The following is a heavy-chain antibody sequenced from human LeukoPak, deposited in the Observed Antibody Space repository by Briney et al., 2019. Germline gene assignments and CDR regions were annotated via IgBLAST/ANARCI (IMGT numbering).Heavy chain of an antibody. CDR2: ISGSGGST. J-gene: IGHJ4*02. CDR1: GFTFSSYA. V-gene: IGHV3-23*01. Sequence: PGGSLRLSCAASGFTFSSYAMSWVRQAPGKGLEWVSAISGSGGSTYYADSVKGRFTISRDNSKNTLYLQMNSLRAEDTAVYYCAKGGHSSSSGGNDYWGQGTLVTVSS. D-gene: IGHD6-6*01. CDR3: AKGGHSSSSGGNDY.